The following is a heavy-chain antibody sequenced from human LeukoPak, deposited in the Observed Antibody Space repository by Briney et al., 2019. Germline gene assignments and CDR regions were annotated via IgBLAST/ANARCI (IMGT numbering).Heavy chain of an antibody. D-gene: IGHD3-16*01. V-gene: IGHV7-4-1*02. Sequence: GASVKVSCKASGYTFTSYIMNWVRQAPGQGLEWMGWINTNTGNPKHAQGFTGRFVFSLDTSVSTAYLQISSLKAEDTAVYYCATNVFGDSRRDYYYYMDVWGKGTTVTVSS. J-gene: IGHJ6*03. CDR2: INTNTGNP. CDR1: GYTFTSYI. CDR3: ATNVFGDSRRDYYYYMDV.